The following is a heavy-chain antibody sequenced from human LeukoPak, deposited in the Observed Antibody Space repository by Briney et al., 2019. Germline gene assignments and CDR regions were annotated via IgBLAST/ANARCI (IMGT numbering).Heavy chain of an antibody. CDR3: ARIKEQWLAYFDY. V-gene: IGHV5-51*01. CDR2: IYPGDSDT. CDR1: GYSFTSYW. J-gene: IGHJ4*02. D-gene: IGHD6-19*01. Sequence: HGESLKISCKGSGYSFTSYWIGWVRQMPGKGLEWMGIIYPGDSDTRYSPSFQGQVTISADKSISTAYLQWSSLKASDTAMYYCARIKEQWLAYFDYWGQGTLVTVSS.